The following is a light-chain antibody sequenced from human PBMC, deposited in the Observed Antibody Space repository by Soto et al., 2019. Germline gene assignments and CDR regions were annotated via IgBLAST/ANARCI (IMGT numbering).Light chain of an antibody. CDR2: EVN. Sequence: QSVLTQPPSASGSPGQSVTISCTGTSNDVGGYNFVSWYQQHPGKAPKLMIYEVNERPSGVPDRFSGSKSGNTASLTISGLQAEDEADYYCCSYAAGPTYVFGTGTKVTVL. J-gene: IGLJ1*01. V-gene: IGLV2-8*01. CDR1: SNDVGGYNF. CDR3: CSYAAGPTYV.